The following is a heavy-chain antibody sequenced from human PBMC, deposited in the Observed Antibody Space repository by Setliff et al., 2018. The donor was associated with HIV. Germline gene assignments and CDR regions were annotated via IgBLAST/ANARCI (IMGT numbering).Heavy chain of an antibody. Sequence: GESLKISCVASGLTFSNYWMHWVRQAPGKGLVWVSRIDSDGSDTDYADSVRGRFTISRDNAKNTLYLQMTSLRAEDTAVYYCAKDHRTTTAYYFDYWGQGTLVTVSS. V-gene: IGHV3-74*01. J-gene: IGHJ4*02. CDR2: IDSDGSDT. CDR1: GLTFSNYW. D-gene: IGHD4-17*01. CDR3: AKDHRTTTAYYFDY.